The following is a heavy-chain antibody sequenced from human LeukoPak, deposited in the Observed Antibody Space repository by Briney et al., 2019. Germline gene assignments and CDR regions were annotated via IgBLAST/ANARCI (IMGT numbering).Heavy chain of an antibody. CDR2: INHSGST. J-gene: IGHJ4*02. D-gene: IGHD3-3*01. V-gene: IGHV4-34*01. Sequence: PSETLSLTCAVYGGSFSGYYWSWIRQPPGKGLEWIGEINHSGSTNYNPSLKSRVTISVDTSKNQFSLKLSSVTAADTAVYYCARHVSGWLLFFGGAPRYYFDYWGQGTLVTVSS. CDR1: GGSFSGYY. CDR3: ARHVSGWLLFFGGAPRYYFDY.